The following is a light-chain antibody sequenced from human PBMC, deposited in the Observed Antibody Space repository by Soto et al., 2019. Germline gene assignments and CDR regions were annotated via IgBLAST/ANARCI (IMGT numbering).Light chain of an antibody. Sequence: SQVTHSASSLSASVGDRVTITSRASQSISSYLNWYQQKPGKAPKLLIYDASSLESGVPSRFSGSGSGTEFTLTISSLQPDDFATYYCQLYNSYSGTFGQGTRLEI. CDR2: DAS. CDR3: QLYNSYSGT. CDR1: QSISSY. V-gene: IGKV1-5*01. J-gene: IGKJ5*01.